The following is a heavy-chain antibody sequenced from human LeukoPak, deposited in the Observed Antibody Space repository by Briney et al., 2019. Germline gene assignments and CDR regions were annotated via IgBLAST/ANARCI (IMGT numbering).Heavy chain of an antibody. J-gene: IGHJ4*02. CDR2: INTDGSTT. CDR1: GLPFSSYW. D-gene: IGHD6-19*01. Sequence: GGSLRLSCEASGLPFSSYWMHWVRQAPGKGLVWVSRINTDGSTTGNADSVKGRFTISRDNAKNTLYLQMNRLRAEDTAVYYCAREGQWLAPDYWGQGTLVTVSS. V-gene: IGHV3-74*01. CDR3: AREGQWLAPDY.